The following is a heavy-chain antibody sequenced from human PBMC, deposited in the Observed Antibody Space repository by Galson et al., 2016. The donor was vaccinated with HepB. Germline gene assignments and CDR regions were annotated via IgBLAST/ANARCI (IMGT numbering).Heavy chain of an antibody. CDR3: ARGRPPGWLLDC. D-gene: IGHD3-22*01. V-gene: IGHV3-53*01. CDR2: IYSDGDI. CDR1: GFTVSSNF. Sequence: SLRLSCAASGFTVSSNFMTWVRQAPGKGLEWVSVIYSDGDIYYADSVKGRCTISRDNSKNTLDLQMNRLRAEDTAMYYCARGRPPGWLLDCWGQGTLVTVSS. J-gene: IGHJ4*02.